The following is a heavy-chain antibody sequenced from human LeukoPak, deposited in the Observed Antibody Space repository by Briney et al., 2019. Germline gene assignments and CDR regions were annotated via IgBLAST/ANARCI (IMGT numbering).Heavy chain of an antibody. Sequence: ASVKVSRKASGYTFTGYYMHWVRQAPGQGLEWMGWINPNSGGTNYAQKFQGRVTMTRDTSISTAYMELSRLRSDDTAVYYCARRRTYYYGSGIYATAYFDYWGQGTLVTVSS. CDR2: INPNSGGT. CDR1: GYTFTGYY. CDR3: ARRRTYYYGSGIYATAYFDY. J-gene: IGHJ4*02. V-gene: IGHV1-2*02. D-gene: IGHD3-10*01.